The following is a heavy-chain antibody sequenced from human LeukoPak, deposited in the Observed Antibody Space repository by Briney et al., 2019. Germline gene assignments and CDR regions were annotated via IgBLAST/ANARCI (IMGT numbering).Heavy chain of an antibody. D-gene: IGHD2-2*01. CDR3: AKGQDIVILPAGTFDI. J-gene: IGHJ3*02. CDR2: IRYDESNK. CDR1: GFTFSSYG. Sequence: GGSLRLSCAASGFTFSSYGMHWVRQAPGKGLEWVAFIRYDESNKYYADSVKGRFTISRDNSKNTLYLQMNSLRAEDTAVYYCAKGQDIVILPAGTFDIWGQGTMVTVSS. V-gene: IGHV3-30*02.